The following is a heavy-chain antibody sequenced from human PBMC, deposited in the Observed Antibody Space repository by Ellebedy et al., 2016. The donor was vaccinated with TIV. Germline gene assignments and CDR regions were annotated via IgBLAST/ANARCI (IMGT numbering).Heavy chain of an antibody. Sequence: GESLKISCAASGFTFSIYAMSWVRQAPGKGLQWVSVIYSGNKTHYADSVRGRFTISRDNSQNSLYLQMSSLRAEDTAVYYCVKVIATSGWPYYFHYWGQGTLVTVSS. D-gene: IGHD6-19*01. J-gene: IGHJ4*02. CDR2: IYSGNKT. V-gene: IGHV3-66*01. CDR3: VKVIATSGWPYYFHY. CDR1: GFTFSIYA.